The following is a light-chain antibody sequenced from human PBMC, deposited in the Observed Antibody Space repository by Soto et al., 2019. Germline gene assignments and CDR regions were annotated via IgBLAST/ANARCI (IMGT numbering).Light chain of an antibody. CDR3: SSHTSSSTLVL. CDR2: DVT. CDR1: SSDVGAYNY. J-gene: IGLJ3*02. V-gene: IGLV2-14*01. Sequence: QSALTQPASVSGSPGQSITISCTGTSSDVGAYNYVSWYQQYPGKAPKLMIYDVTNRPSGVSNRFSGSKSDNTASLTISGLQAEDEADYYCSSHTSSSTLVLFGGGTKLTVL.